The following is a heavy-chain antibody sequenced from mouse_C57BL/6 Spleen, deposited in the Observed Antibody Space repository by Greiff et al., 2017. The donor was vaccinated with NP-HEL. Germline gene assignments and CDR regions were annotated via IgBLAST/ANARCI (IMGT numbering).Heavy chain of an antibody. J-gene: IGHJ2*01. CDR1: GYTFTSYW. V-gene: IGHV1-52*01. CDR3: ARSITTVVAPFDY. Sequence: QVQLQQPGAELVRPGSSVKLSCKASGYTFTSYWMHWVKQRPIQGLEWIGNIDPSDSETHYNQKFKDKATLTVDKSSSTAYMQLSSLTSEDSAVYYCARSITTVVAPFDYWGQGTTLTVSS. D-gene: IGHD1-1*01. CDR2: IDPSDSET.